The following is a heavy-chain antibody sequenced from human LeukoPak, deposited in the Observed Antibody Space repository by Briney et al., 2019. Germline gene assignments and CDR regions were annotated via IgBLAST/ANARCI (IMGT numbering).Heavy chain of an antibody. CDR1: GGSISSGSYY. Sequence: PPQTLSLTCTVSGGSISSGSYYWSWIRQPAGKGLEWIGRIYTSGSTNYNPSLKSRVTISVDTSKNQFSLKLSSVTAADTAVYYCARDGFGDTMVRGVISDAFDIWGQGTMVTVSS. CDR3: ARDGFGDTMVRGVISDAFDI. CDR2: IYTSGST. J-gene: IGHJ3*02. V-gene: IGHV4-61*02. D-gene: IGHD3-10*01.